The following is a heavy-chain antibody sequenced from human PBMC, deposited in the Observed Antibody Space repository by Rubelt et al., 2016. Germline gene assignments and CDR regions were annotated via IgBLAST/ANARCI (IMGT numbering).Heavy chain of an antibody. V-gene: IGHV3-23*01. J-gene: IGHJ3*02. D-gene: IGHD3-10*01. CDR3: AKDFIGVLPDAFDI. Sequence: SRGGLVQPGGSLRVSCAASGFTFSRYAMNWVRQAPGKGLEWVAAISGSGGSTFYADSVKGRFTISRDNSKNTLYLQMNSLRAEDTAIYYCAKDFIGVLPDAFDIWGQGTMVTVSS. CDR1: GFTFSRYA. CDR2: ISGSGGST.